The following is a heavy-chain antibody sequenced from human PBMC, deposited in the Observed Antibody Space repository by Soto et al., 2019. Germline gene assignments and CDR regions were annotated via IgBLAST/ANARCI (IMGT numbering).Heavy chain of an antibody. CDR1: GFTFSSYA. CDR3: AREWDCSSTSCLYYYYYGMDV. Sequence: LRLSCAASGFTFSSYAMHWVRQAPGKGLEWVAVISYDGSNKYYADSVKGRFTISRDNSKNTLYLQMNSLRAEDTAVYYCAREWDCSSTSCLYYYYYGMDVWGQGTTVTVSS. J-gene: IGHJ6*02. CDR2: ISYDGSNK. V-gene: IGHV3-30-3*01. D-gene: IGHD2-2*01.